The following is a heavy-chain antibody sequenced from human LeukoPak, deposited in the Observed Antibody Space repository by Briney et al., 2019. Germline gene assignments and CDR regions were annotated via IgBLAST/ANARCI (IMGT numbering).Heavy chain of an antibody. J-gene: IGHJ4*02. V-gene: IGHV1-18*01. CDR3: ARNKSPSRRDED. CDR2: IIPYFGTT. D-gene: IGHD5-24*01. CDR1: GYTFSSYA. Sequence: ASVKVSCKASGYTFSSYAISWVRQAPGQGLEWMGWIIPYFGTTNYAQKLQGRVTITADTSTSTAYMELRSLRSEDTAVYYCARNKSPSRRDEDWGQGTLVTVSS.